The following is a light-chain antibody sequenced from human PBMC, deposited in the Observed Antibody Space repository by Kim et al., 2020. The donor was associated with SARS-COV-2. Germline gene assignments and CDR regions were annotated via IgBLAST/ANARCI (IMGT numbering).Light chain of an antibody. CDR3: QAWDSSTVV. V-gene: IGLV3-1*01. CDR1: KLGDKY. J-gene: IGLJ2*01. Sequence: VSPGQTASITCAGDKLGDKYACWYQQKPGQTPVLVIYQDSKRPSGIPERFSGANSGNTATLTISGTQAMDEADYYCQAWDSSTVVFGGGTQLTVL. CDR2: QDS.